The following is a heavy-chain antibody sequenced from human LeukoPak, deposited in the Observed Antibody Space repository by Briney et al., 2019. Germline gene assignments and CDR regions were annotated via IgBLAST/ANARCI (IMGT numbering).Heavy chain of an antibody. J-gene: IGHJ4*02. CDR1: GFTVRSNY. D-gene: IGHD6-13*01. Sequence: GGSLRLSCAVSGFTVRSNYMSWVRQAPGKGLEWVSVIYSGGSTYYADSVKGRFTISRDNSKNTLYLQMDSLRAGDTAVYYCARDLGGYIDYRGQGTLVSVSS. CDR3: ARDLGGYIDY. CDR2: IYSGGST. V-gene: IGHV3-53*01.